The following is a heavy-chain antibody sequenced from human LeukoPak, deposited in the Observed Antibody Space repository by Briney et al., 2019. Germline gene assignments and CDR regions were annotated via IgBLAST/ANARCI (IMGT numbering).Heavy chain of an antibody. J-gene: IGHJ5*02. CDR2: IYYSGST. Sequence: PSETLSLTCTVSGGSISSSIYYWGWIRQPPGKGLEWIGSIYYSGSTFYNPSLRSRVTISLDTSKNQFSLKLSSVTAADTAVYYCARDNWGMIPAPDTTWFDPWGQGTLVTVSS. CDR3: ARDNWGMIPAPDTTWFDP. V-gene: IGHV4-39*07. CDR1: GGSISSSIYY. D-gene: IGHD7-27*01.